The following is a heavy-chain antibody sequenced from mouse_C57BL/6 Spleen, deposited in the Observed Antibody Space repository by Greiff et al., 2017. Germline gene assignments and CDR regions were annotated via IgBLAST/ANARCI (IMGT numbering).Heavy chain of an antibody. D-gene: IGHD1-1*01. CDR1: GYTFTDYE. J-gene: IGHJ2*01. V-gene: IGHV1-15*01. CDR3: TIGSSYVGY. CDR2: IYPETGGT. Sequence: VKLQQSGAELVRPGASVTLSCKASGYTFTDYEMHWVKQTPVHGLEWIGAIYPETGGTAYNQKFKGKAILTADKSSSTAYMELRSLTSEDSAVYYCTIGSSYVGYWGQGTTLTVSS.